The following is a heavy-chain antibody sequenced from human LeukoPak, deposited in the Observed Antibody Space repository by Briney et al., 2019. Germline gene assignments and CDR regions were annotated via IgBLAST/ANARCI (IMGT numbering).Heavy chain of an antibody. CDR3: ARHAAIPVRGAFDI. CDR2: IYYSGST. D-gene: IGHD3-10*01. Sequence: PSETLSLTCTVSGGSISSSSYYWGWIRQPPGKGLEWIGSIYYSGSTYYNPSLKSRVTISVDTSKNQFSLKLSSVTAADTAVYYCARHAAIPVRGAFDIWGQGTMVTVSS. J-gene: IGHJ3*02. CDR1: GGSISSSSYY. V-gene: IGHV4-39*01.